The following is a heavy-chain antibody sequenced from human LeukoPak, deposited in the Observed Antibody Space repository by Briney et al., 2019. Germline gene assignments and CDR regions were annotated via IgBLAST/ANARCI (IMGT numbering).Heavy chain of an antibody. CDR1: GYSFTSYW. D-gene: IGHD3-22*01. CDR3: ARRPYDSSGSKPYYFDY. V-gene: IGHV5-51*01. CDR2: IYPGDSDT. Sequence: GESLKISCKGSGYSFTSYWIGWVRQMPGKSLEWMGIIYPGDSDTRYSPSFQGQVTISTDKSISTAYLQWSSLKASDTAMYYCARRPYDSSGSKPYYFDYWGQGTLVTVSS. J-gene: IGHJ4*02.